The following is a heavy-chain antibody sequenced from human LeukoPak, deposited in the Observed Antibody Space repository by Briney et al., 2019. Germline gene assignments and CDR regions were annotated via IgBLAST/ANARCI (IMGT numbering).Heavy chain of an antibody. Sequence: GGSLRLSCAASGFTFSSYSMNWVRQAPGKGLEWVSYISSSGSTIYYADSVKGRFTISRDNAKNSLYLQMSSLRDEDTAVYYCAGSIVATHFDYWGQGTLVTVSS. J-gene: IGHJ4*02. CDR1: GFTFSSYS. V-gene: IGHV3-48*02. CDR3: AGSIVATHFDY. D-gene: IGHD5-12*01. CDR2: ISSSGSTI.